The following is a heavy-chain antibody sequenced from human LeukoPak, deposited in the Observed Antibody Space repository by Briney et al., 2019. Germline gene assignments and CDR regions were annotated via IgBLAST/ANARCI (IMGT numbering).Heavy chain of an antibody. V-gene: IGHV3-21*01. Sequence: GGSLRLSCAASGFTFSSYAMNWVRQAPGQGLEWVSSISVSSGSVYYADSVQGRFTISTDNAKNSVYLRMNSLRAEDTAVYYCARDGPVSLRQLFLTFDSWGQGTLVTVSS. CDR1: GFTFSSYA. CDR3: ARDGPVSLRQLFLTFDS. CDR2: ISVSSGSV. J-gene: IGHJ4*02. D-gene: IGHD3-10*01.